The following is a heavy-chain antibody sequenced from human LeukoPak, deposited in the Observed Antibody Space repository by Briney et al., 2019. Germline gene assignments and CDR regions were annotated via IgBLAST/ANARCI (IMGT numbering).Heavy chain of an antibody. D-gene: IGHD2/OR15-2a*01. J-gene: IGHJ4*02. CDR2: IRASGSNT. V-gene: IGHV3-23*01. CDR3: AKNSLFLETTSSFYN. CDR1: GFTFSNYI. Sequence: HTGGSLRLSCAASGFTFSNYIMAWVRHAPGKGLECVSGIRASGSNTYYAHSVKGPFTISRDNTKNTVYLKMNRLRDEDTAVYYCAKNSLFLETTSSFYNWGQGTLVTVSS.